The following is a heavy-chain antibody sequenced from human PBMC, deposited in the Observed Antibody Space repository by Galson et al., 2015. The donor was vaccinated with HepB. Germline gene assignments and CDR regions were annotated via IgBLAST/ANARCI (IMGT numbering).Heavy chain of an antibody. J-gene: IGHJ3*02. CDR1: GFTFNTYV. CDR2: ITGSGDNT. D-gene: IGHD1-1*01. V-gene: IGHV3-23*01. CDR3: AKGTTGKPTDAFDI. Sequence: SLRLSCAASGFTFNTYVMTWVRQAPGKGLEWVSLITGSGDNTYYADSVKGRFTISRDNPKNTLYLQMNSLRAEDTAVYYCAKGTTGKPTDAFDIWGQGTMVTVSS.